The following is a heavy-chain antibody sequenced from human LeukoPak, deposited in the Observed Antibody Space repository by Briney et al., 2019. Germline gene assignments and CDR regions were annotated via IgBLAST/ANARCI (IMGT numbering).Heavy chain of an antibody. J-gene: IGHJ4*02. V-gene: IGHV3-48*03. CDR2: ISSGGRTK. CDR1: GFTFSNYE. Sequence: PGGSLRLSCAASGFTFSNYEMKWVRQAPGKGLEWVSYISSGGRTKYYADSVKGRFTISRDNSKNTLFLQMNSLRAEDTAVYYCACNSASPYHFDYWGQGTLVTVSS. CDR3: ACNSASPYHFDY. D-gene: IGHD4-23*01.